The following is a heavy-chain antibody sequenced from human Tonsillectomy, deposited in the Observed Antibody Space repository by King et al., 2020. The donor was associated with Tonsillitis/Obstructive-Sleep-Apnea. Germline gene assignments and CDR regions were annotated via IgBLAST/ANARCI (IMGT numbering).Heavy chain of an antibody. Sequence: VQLVESGGGLVQPGGSLRLSCAASGFTFSSYEMNWVRQAPGKGLEWVSYISSSGNTIYYADSVKGRFTISRDNSKNSLYLQMNSLRAEDTALYYCARDHEAVAGIPRYFDYWDQGTLVTVSS. D-gene: IGHD6-19*01. CDR3: ARDHEAVAGIPRYFDY. CDR2: ISSSGNTI. V-gene: IGHV3-48*03. CDR1: GFTFSSYE. J-gene: IGHJ4*02.